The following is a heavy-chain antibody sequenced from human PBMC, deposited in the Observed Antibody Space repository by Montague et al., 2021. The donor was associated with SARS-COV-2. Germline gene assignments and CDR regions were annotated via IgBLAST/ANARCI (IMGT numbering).Heavy chain of an antibody. J-gene: IGHJ4*02. CDR3: TREGGY. V-gene: IGHV4-61*08. D-gene: IGHD1-26*01. CDR2: MYSSGST. CDR1: GGFVSSGGFY. Sequence: SETLSLTCTVSGGFVSSGGFYWNWIRQPPGKGLEWIGYMYSSGSTNYNPSLKSRVTISLDASKNQFSLRLSSVTPADTAVYYCTREGGYWSQGTLVTVSS.